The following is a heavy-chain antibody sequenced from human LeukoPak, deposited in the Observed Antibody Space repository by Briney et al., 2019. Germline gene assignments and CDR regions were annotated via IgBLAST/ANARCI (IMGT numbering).Heavy chain of an antibody. CDR1: GYTFTSYD. D-gene: IGHD3-22*01. V-gene: IGHV1-8*01. CDR2: MNPNSGNT. Sequence: ASVKVSCKASGYTFTSYDINWVRQATGQGLEWTGWMNPNSGNTGYAQKFQGRVTMTRNTSISTAYMELSSLRSEDTAVYYCARGRAPYYYDSSGYCWGQGTLVTVSS. J-gene: IGHJ4*02. CDR3: ARGRAPYYYDSSGYC.